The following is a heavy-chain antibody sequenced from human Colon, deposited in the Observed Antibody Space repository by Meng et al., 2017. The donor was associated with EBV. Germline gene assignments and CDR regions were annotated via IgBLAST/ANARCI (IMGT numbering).Heavy chain of an antibody. CDR1: GGSFSGYY. CDR3: ASSHSSKVGARRLDY. D-gene: IGHD1-26*01. J-gene: IGHJ4*02. CDR2: ITHRGST. Sequence: QSGAGSLKPSETLSRPCAVYGGSFSGYYWTWIRQPPGKGLEWIGEITHRGSTNYNPFLKSRVTISVDTSKKQFSLKLTSVTAADTAVYYCASSHSSKVGARRLDYWGQGTLVTVSS. V-gene: IGHV4-34*01.